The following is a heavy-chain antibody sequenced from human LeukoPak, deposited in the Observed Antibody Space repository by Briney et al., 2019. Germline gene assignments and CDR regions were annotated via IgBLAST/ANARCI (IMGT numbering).Heavy chain of an antibody. CDR1: GFIISSYW. V-gene: IGHV3-7*01. CDR3: ATLVATTRFDY. CDR2: IKQDGSEK. Sequence: GGSLRLSCAASGFIISSYWMSWVHQAPGKGLEWVANIKQDGSEKYYVDSVKGRFTISRDNAKNSLYLQMSSLRADDMAVYYCATLVATTRFDYWGQGTLVTVSS. J-gene: IGHJ4*02. D-gene: IGHD5-12*01.